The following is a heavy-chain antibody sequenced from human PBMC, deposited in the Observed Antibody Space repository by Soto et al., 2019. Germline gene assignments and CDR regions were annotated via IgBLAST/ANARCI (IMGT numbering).Heavy chain of an antibody. J-gene: IGHJ4*02. Sequence: SETLSLTCDVSGRSFSDNYWTWIRQVPGKGLELIGYVYYSGSTNYNPSLKSRVTISVDASKQQFSLKLTSVTAADTALYYCAAGTLGAVWTPLDDWGQGILVTVSS. CDR3: AAGTLGAVWTPLDD. CDR1: GRSFSDNY. CDR2: VYYSGST. V-gene: IGHV4-59*12. D-gene: IGHD3-16*01.